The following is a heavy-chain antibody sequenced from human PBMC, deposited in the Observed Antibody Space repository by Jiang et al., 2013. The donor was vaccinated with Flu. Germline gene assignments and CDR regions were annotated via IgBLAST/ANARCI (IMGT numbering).Heavy chain of an antibody. V-gene: IGHV1-58*02. CDR2: IVVGSGNT. J-gene: IGHJ4*02. CDR3: AAVGGGDRYNWNDAYFDY. CDR1: GFTFTSSA. Sequence: SGAEVKKPGTSVKVSCKASGFTFTSSAMQWVRQARGQRLEWIGWIVVGSGNTNYAQKFQERVTITRDMSTSTAYMELSSLRSEDTAVYYCAAVGGGDRYNWNDAYFDYWGQGTLVTVSS. D-gene: IGHD1-20*01.